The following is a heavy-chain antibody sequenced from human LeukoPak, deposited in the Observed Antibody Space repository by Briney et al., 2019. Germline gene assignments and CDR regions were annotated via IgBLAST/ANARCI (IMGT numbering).Heavy chain of an antibody. CDR1: GFTFSDYY. CDR3: ARLSGGRWLQFFDY. D-gene: IGHD5-24*01. Sequence: GGSLRLSCAASGFTFSDYYMSWIRKAPGKGLEWISYIRSSGTTTYYAESVKGRFTISRDNAKNSLYLQMNSLRAEDTAVYYCARLSGGRWLQFFDYWGQGTLVTVSS. CDR2: IRSSGTTT. J-gene: IGHJ4*02. V-gene: IGHV3-11*01.